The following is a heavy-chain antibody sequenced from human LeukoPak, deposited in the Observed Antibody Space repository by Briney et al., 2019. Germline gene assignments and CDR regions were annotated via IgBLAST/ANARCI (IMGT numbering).Heavy chain of an antibody. CDR2: IKQDGSEK. Sequence: GGSLRLSCAASGFTFSSYTMSWVRQAPGKGLEWVANIKQDGSEKYYVDSVKGRFTISRDNAKNSLYLQMNSLRAEDTAVYYCARDYSIDIWGQGTMVTVSS. J-gene: IGHJ3*02. CDR1: GFTFSSYT. CDR3: ARDYSIDI. V-gene: IGHV3-7*01. D-gene: IGHD2-15*01.